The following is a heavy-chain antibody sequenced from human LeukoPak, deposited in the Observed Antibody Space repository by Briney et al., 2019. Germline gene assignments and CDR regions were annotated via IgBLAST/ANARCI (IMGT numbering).Heavy chain of an antibody. D-gene: IGHD3-10*01. V-gene: IGHV3-20*04. CDR1: GFTFSSFT. CDR3: AIVGGGAFDI. J-gene: IGHJ3*02. Sequence: GGSLRLSCAASGFTFSSFTMNWARQVPGKGLEWVSGITWTGGSTGYADSVKGRFTISRDNAKNSLYLQMNSLRAEDTALYYCAIVGGGAFDIWGQGTMVTVSS. CDR2: ITWTGGST.